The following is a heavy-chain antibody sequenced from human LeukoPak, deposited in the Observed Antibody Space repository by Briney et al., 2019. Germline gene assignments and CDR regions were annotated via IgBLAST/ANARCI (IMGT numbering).Heavy chain of an antibody. CDR2: IYSGGNT. D-gene: IGHD3-10*02. Sequence: GGSLRLSCAASGFTVSSSYMSWVRQAPGKGLGWVSVIYSGGNTYYADSVKGRFIISRDNSKNTLYLQMNSLRPEDTAMYYCAMMFWSALAFDIWGQGTMVTASS. V-gene: IGHV3-66*02. CDR1: GFTVSSSY. J-gene: IGHJ3*02. CDR3: AMMFWSALAFDI.